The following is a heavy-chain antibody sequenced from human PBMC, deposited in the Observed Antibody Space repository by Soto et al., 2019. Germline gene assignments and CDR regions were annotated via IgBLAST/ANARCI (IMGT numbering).Heavy chain of an antibody. CDR3: ARGRYGDY. V-gene: IGHV1-18*01. J-gene: IGHJ4*02. Sequence: QVHLVQSGAEVKKPGASVKVSCKGSGYAFTTYGITWVRQAPGQGLEWMGWISAHNGNTNYAQKLQGRVTVTRDTSTSTAYMELRSLRSDDTAVYSCARGRYGDYWGQGALVTVPS. D-gene: IGHD1-1*01. CDR1: GYAFTTYG. CDR2: ISAHNGNT.